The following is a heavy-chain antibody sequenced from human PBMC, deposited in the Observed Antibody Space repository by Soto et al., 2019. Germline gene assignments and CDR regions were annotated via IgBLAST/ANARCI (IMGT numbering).Heavy chain of an antibody. D-gene: IGHD6-6*01. CDR1: GYSFTSYW. CDR2: TYPGDSDT. CDR3: AREGSIARNYYYGMDV. J-gene: IGHJ6*02. Sequence: GESLKISCKGSGYSFTSYWIGWVRQMPGKGLEWMGITYPGDSDTRYSPSFQGQVTISADKSISTAYLQWSSLKASDTAMYYCAREGSIARNYYYGMDVWGQGTTVTVSS. V-gene: IGHV5-51*01.